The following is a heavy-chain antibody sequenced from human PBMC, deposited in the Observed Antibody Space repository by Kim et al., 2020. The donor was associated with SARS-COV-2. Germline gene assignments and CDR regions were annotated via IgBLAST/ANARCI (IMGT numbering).Heavy chain of an antibody. D-gene: IGHD3-10*01. V-gene: IGHV3-48*02. J-gene: IGHJ4*02. Sequence: VKGRFTISRDNAKNSLYLQMNSLRDEDTAVYYCARESGSYYYGSGSHPDYWGQGTLVTVSS. CDR3: ARESGSYYYGSGSHPDY.